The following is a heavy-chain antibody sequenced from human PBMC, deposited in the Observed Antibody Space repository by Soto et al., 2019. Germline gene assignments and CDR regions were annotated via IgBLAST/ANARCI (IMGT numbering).Heavy chain of an antibody. V-gene: IGHV4-39*01. D-gene: IGHD5-18*01. CDR3: ARLRVDTAMGLDY. CDR2: IYYSGST. Sequence: SETLSLTCTVSGGSISSSSYYWGWIRQPPGKGLEWIGSIYYSGSTYYNPSLKSRVTISVDTSKNQFSLKLSSVTAADTAVYYCARLRVDTAMGLDYWGQGTLVTSPQ. CDR1: GGSISSSSYY. J-gene: IGHJ4*02.